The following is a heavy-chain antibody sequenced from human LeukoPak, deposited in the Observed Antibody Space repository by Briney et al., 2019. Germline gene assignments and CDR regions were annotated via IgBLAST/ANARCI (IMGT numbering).Heavy chain of an antibody. CDR2: ISSNGGSK. D-gene: IGHD3-16*02. CDR1: GFTFSSYA. CDR3: SRGSLVMFTFGGVSVIPGAFDI. J-gene: IGHJ3*02. V-gene: IGHV3-64*01. Sequence: GGSLRLSCAASGFTFSSYAMHWVRQAPGQGLEYVSAISSNGGSKSYANSVKGRFTISRDNSKNTLYLQMGSLRDKAMAVYYCSRGSLVMFTFGGVSVIPGAFDIWGQGTMVTVSS.